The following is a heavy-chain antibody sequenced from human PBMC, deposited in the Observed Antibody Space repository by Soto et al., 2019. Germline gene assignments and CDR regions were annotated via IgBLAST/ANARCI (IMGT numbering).Heavy chain of an antibody. Sequence: GGSLRLSCTASGFTFSRYAMSWVRQAPGKGLEWVSTISDSGSTYYADSVKGRFTISRDNSKNTLYLQMNSLRAEDTAVYYCARDSSQYYDILTYFDYWGQGTLVTVSS. J-gene: IGHJ4*02. D-gene: IGHD3-9*01. CDR1: GFTFSRYA. CDR3: ARDSSQYYDILTYFDY. V-gene: IGHV3-23*01. CDR2: ISDSGST.